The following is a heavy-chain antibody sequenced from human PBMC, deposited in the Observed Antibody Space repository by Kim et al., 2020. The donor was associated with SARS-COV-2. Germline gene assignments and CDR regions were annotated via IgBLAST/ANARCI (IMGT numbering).Heavy chain of an antibody. Sequence: RPSFQGQVTIARDKSIGNAYLEWSSLKAQDTAMYYCARLAVDRATIVPFDSWGQGTLVTVSS. V-gene: IGHV5-51*01. D-gene: IGHD6-19*01. J-gene: IGHJ4*02. CDR3: ARLAVDRATIVPFDS.